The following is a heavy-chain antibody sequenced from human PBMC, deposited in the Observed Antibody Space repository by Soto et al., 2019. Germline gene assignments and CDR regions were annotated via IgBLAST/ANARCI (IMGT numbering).Heavy chain of an antibody. CDR1: GFTFSSYA. V-gene: IGHV3-23*01. J-gene: IGHJ6*01. CDR3: ARDMYRSSWYFYDYSMGV. D-gene: IGHD6-13*01. Sequence: EVQLLESGGGLVQPGGSLRVSCAASGFTFSSYAMSWVRQAPGKGLEWVSAISGSGGSTYYADSVKGRFTISRDNSKKTLSLQMNTRRAEDTAVYYCARDMYRSSWYFYDYSMGVCGQGTTVTVSS. CDR2: ISGSGGST.